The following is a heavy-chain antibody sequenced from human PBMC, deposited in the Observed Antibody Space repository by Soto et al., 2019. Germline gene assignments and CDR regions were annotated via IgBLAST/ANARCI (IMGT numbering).Heavy chain of an antibody. J-gene: IGHJ3*02. V-gene: IGHV5-51*01. CDR2: IYPGDSDT. CDR1: GYSLTSYL. CDR3: ASSYGARDRDAFDI. D-gene: IGHD3-16*01. Sequence: GESLKIYCKGSGYSLTSYLIGWVRQRPVKGLEWMGIIYPGDSDTRYSPSFQGQVTISADKSISTAYLQWSSLKASDTAMYYCASSYGARDRDAFDICGELTIVAV.